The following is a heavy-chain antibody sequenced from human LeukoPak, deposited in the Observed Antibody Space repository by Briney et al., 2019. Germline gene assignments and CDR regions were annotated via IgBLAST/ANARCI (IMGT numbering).Heavy chain of an antibody. CDR3: ARVRSGSYSATDY. J-gene: IGHJ4*02. V-gene: IGHV4-38-2*02. Sequence: SETLSLTCTVSGYSISGGYYWGWIRQPPGKGLEWIGSIYYTGSTYYTPPLKSRVTISVDTSKNQFSLNLNSVTAADTAVYYCARVRSGSYSATDYWGQGTLVTVSS. CDR2: IYYTGST. D-gene: IGHD1-26*01. CDR1: GYSISGGYY.